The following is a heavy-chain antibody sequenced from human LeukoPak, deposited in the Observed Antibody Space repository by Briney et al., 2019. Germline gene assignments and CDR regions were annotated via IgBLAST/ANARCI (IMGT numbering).Heavy chain of an antibody. CDR2: ISGSGGST. CDR3: AKGIQLWLFYFDY. CDR1: GFTFSSYA. D-gene: IGHD5-18*01. J-gene: IGHJ4*02. Sequence: GASLRLSCAASGFTFSSYAMSWVRQAPGKGLEWVSAISGSGGSTYYADSVKGRFTISRDNSKNTLYLQMNSLRAEDTVVYYCAKGIQLWLFYFDYWGQGTLVTVSS. V-gene: IGHV3-23*01.